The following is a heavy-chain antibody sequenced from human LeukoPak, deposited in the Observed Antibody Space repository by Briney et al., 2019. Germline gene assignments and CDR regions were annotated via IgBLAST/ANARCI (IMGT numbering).Heavy chain of an antibody. D-gene: IGHD2-15*01. J-gene: IGHJ4*02. Sequence: GGSLRLSCAASGFTFDDYAVHWVRQAPGKGLEWVSGISWNSGIIGYADSVQGRFTISRDNAQNSLYLQMNGLRAEDTAVYYCARGLHCSGGSCYDTTFDYWGQGTLVTVSS. CDR2: ISWNSGII. CDR1: GFTFDDYA. CDR3: ARGLHCSGGSCYDTTFDY. V-gene: IGHV3-9*01.